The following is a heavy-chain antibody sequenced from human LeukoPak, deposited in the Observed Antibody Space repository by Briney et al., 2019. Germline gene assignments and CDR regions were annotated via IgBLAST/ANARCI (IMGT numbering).Heavy chain of an antibody. CDR2: IIPIFGTA. CDR3: ARGPYGSGSFRFDP. V-gene: IGHV1-69*05. CDR1: GGTFSSYA. Sequence: GASVKVSCKASGGTFSSYAISWVRQAPGQGLEWMGRIIPIFGTANYAQKFQGRVTITTDESTSTAYMELSSLRSEDTAVSYCARGPYGSGSFRFDPWGQGTLVTVS. J-gene: IGHJ5*02. D-gene: IGHD3-10*01.